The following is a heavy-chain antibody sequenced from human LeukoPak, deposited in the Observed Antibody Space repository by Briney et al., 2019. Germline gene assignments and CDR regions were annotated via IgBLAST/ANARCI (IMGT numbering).Heavy chain of an antibody. CDR3: ARAYGSGSYCDAFDI. CDR1: GYSISSGYY. V-gene: IGHV4-38-2*01. CDR2: TYHSGST. D-gene: IGHD3-10*01. J-gene: IGHJ3*02. Sequence: PSETLSLTCAVSGYSISSGYYWGWIRQPPGKGLEWIGSTYHSGSTYYNPSLKSRVTISVDTSKNQFSLKLSSVTAADTAVYYCARAYGSGSYCDAFDIWGQGTMVTVSS.